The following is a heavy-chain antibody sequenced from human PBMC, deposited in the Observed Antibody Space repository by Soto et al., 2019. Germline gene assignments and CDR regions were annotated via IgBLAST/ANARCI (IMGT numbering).Heavy chain of an antibody. Sequence: PSETLSLTCTVSGGPISSSSYYWGWIRQPPGKGLEWIGTIYYSGSTYYNPSLKRRVTISGDTSKNQFSLQLSSVTAADTAVYYCASPKGGYSGYDYCFDYWGQGTLVTVSS. CDR1: GGPISSSSYY. CDR3: ASPKGGYSGYDYCFDY. V-gene: IGHV4-39*01. D-gene: IGHD5-12*01. CDR2: IYYSGST. J-gene: IGHJ4*02.